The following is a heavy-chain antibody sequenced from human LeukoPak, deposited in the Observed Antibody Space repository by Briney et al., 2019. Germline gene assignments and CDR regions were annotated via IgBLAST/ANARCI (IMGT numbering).Heavy chain of an antibody. CDR3: ARGRIVAAAGKAVYFDY. CDR1: GGSFSGYY. CDR2: INHSGST. D-gene: IGHD6-13*01. Sequence: SETLSLTCAVYGGSFSGYYWSWIRQPPGKGLEWIGEINHSGSTNYNPSLKSRVTISVDTSKNQFSLKLSSVTAADTAVYYCARGRIVAAAGKAVYFDYWGQGTLVTVSS. J-gene: IGHJ4*02. V-gene: IGHV4-34*01.